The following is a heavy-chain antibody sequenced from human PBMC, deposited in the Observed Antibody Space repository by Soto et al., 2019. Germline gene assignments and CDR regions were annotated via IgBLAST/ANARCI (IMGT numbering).Heavy chain of an antibody. J-gene: IGHJ4*02. V-gene: IGHV1-18*04. CDR2: VSPYNGNA. D-gene: IGHD2-8*02. CDR1: GYTFSNYA. CDR3: AREISLILSDPAY. Sequence: ASVKVACKTSGYTFSNYAISWVRQAPGQGLEWMGWVSPYNGNANYTEKFQGRVSMTTDTSTTTAYMELTSLTSDDTAIYYCAREISLILSDPAYWGEITVVPFSS.